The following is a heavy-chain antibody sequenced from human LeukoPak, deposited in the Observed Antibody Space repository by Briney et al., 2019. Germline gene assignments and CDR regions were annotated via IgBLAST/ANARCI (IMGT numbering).Heavy chain of an antibody. V-gene: IGHV4-59*08. D-gene: IGHD3-3*01. J-gene: IGHJ4*02. Sequence: SETLSLTCTVSGGSISSYYWSWIRQPPGKGLEWIGYIYYSGSTNYNPSLKSRVTISVDTSKNQFSLKLSSVTVADTAVYYCARLYYDFWSGYYYFDYWGQGTLVTVSS. CDR2: IYYSGST. CDR1: GGSISSYY. CDR3: ARLYYDFWSGYYYFDY.